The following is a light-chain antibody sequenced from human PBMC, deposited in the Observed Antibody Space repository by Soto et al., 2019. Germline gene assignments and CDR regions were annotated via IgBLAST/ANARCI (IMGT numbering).Light chain of an antibody. CDR3: QDRSGLIT. V-gene: IGKV3-11*01. Sequence: EVVLTQSPATLTLSPGERATLSCRASQSISITLAWYQQKPGQAPRLLIYDVSNRATGIPARFSGSWSGTDFTLTISSLEPEDFAVYYCQDRSGLITFGGGTKVEIK. CDR2: DVS. CDR1: QSISIT. J-gene: IGKJ4*01.